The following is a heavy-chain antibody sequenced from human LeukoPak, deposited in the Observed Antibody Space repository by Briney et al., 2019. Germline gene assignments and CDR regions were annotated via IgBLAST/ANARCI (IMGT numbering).Heavy chain of an antibody. D-gene: IGHD6-6*01. CDR1: GGSISSYY. Sequence: PSETLSLTCTVSGGSISSYYWSWIRQPPGKGLEWIGYIYYSGSTNYSPSLKSRVTISVDTSKNQFSLKLSSVTAADTAVYYCARVLEGYSSSSFDADYYYYYGMDVWGQGTTVTVSS. J-gene: IGHJ6*02. V-gene: IGHV4-59*01. CDR2: IYYSGST. CDR3: ARVLEGYSSSSFDADYYYYYGMDV.